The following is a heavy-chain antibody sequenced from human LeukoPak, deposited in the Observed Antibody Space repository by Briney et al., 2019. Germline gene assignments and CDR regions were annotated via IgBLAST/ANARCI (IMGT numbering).Heavy chain of an antibody. J-gene: IGHJ5*02. V-gene: IGHV1-2*02. CDR3: ARSRSDGSAATHWFDP. D-gene: IGHD1-26*01. CDR2: INPNSGGT. Sequence: ASVKVACKASGYTFTCHYMHWVPQAPGQGLEWMGWINPNSGGTNYAQKFQGRVTMNRDTSISTAYMELSRLRSDTTALYYCARSRSDGSAATHWFDPWGQGTLVTVSS. CDR1: GYTFTCHY.